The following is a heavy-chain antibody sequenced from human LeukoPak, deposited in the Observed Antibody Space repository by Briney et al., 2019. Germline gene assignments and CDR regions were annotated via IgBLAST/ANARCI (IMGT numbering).Heavy chain of an antibody. CDR2: INHSGST. CDR3: ARVPMYSSSQRLTYYFDY. D-gene: IGHD6-6*01. V-gene: IGHV4-34*01. J-gene: IGHJ4*02. Sequence: SETLSLTCAVYGGSFSGYYWSWIRQPPGKGLEWIGEINHSGSTNYNPSLKSRVTISVDTSKNQFSLKLSSVTAADTAVYYCARVPMYSSSQRLTYYFDYWGQGTLVTVSS. CDR1: GGSFSGYY.